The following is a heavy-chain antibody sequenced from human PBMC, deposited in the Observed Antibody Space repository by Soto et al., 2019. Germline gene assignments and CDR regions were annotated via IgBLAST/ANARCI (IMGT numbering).Heavy chain of an antibody. CDR1: GGSISSGGYF. J-gene: IGHJ6*02. CDR2: IYYSGST. CDR3: AREGAAPYYYYGMDV. Sequence: QVQLQESGPGLVKPSQTLSLTCTVSGGSISSGGYFWSWIRQHPGKGLEWIGFIYYSGSTYYNPSLKSRVTISVDPSKNQFSLKLSSVTAADTAVYYCAREGAAPYYYYGMDVCGQGTTVTVSS. V-gene: IGHV4-31*03. D-gene: IGHD6-6*01.